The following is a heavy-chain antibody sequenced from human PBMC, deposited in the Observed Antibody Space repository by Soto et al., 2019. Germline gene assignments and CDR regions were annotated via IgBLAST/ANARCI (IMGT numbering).Heavy chain of an antibody. CDR1: GYSFTSYW. D-gene: IGHD2-2*01. Sequence: GESLKISCKGSGYSFTSYWIGWVRQMPGKGLEWMGIIYPGDSDTRYSPSFQGQVTISADKSISTAYLQWSSLKASDTAMYYCARGLRYCISTSCFRGGYYFDYWGQGTLVTVSS. J-gene: IGHJ4*02. V-gene: IGHV5-51*01. CDR3: ARGLRYCISTSCFRGGYYFDY. CDR2: IYPGDSDT.